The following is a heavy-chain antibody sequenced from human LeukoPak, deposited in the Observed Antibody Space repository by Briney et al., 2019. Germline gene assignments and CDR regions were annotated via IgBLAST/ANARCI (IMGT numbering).Heavy chain of an antibody. Sequence: SGPTLVNPTQTLTLTCTFSVFSLSTSGVGVGWIRQPPGKALEWLALIYWNDDKRYSRSLKSRLTITKDTSKNQVVLTMTNMDAVATATYSSAHYGAYYYDSSGYYWDYWGQGTLVTVSS. V-gene: IGHV2-5*01. D-gene: IGHD3-22*01. CDR2: IYWNDDK. CDR3: AHYGAYYYDSSGYYWDY. J-gene: IGHJ4*02. CDR1: VFSLSTSGVG.